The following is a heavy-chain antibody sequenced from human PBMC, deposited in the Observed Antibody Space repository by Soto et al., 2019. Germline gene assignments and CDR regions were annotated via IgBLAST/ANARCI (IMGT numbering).Heavy chain of an antibody. CDR1: GYTFTGYY. CDR3: ARGIVVPAAMSARLDY. V-gene: IGHV1-2*04. J-gene: IGHJ4*02. CDR2: INPNSGGT. D-gene: IGHD2-2*01. Sequence: GASVKVSCKASGYTFTGYYMHWVRQAPGQGLEWMGWINPNSGGTNYAQKFQGWVTMTRDTSISTAYMELSRLRSDDTAVYYCARGIVVPAAMSARLDYWGQGTLVTVS.